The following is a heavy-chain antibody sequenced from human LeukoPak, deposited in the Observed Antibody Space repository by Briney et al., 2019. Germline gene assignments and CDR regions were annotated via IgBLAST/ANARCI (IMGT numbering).Heavy chain of an antibody. CDR1: GFTFSDYY. Sequence: GGSLRLSCAASGFTFSDYYMSWIPQAPGKGLEWVSYISSSGSTIYYADSVKGRFTISRDNAKNSLYLQMNSLRAEYTAVDYCARIYANWFDHWGQGTLVTVSS. CDR3: ARIYANWFDH. J-gene: IGHJ5*02. CDR2: ISSSGSTI. V-gene: IGHV3-11*01. D-gene: IGHD2-2*02.